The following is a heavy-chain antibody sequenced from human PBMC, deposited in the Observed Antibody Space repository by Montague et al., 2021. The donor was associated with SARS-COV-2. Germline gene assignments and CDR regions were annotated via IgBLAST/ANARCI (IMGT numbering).Heavy chain of an antibody. J-gene: IGHJ5*02. D-gene: IGHD3-3*01. CDR2: IYYSGST. Sequence: ESLSLICTVSGGSISSYYWSWIRQPPGKGLEWIGYIYYSGSTNYNPSLKSRVTISVDTSKNQFSLKLSSVTAADTAVYYCARHPEVYAWSGSPIWFDPSGQGTLVTVSS. CDR3: ARHPEVYAWSGSPIWFDP. CDR1: GGSISSYY. V-gene: IGHV4-59*08.